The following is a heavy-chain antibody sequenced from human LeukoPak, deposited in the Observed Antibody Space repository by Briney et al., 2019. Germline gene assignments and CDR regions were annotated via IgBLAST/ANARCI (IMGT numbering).Heavy chain of an antibody. CDR1: GGSISSYY. V-gene: IGHV4-59*08. D-gene: IGHD3-22*01. J-gene: IGHJ4*02. Sequence: SETLSLTCTVSGGSISSYYWSWIRQPPGKGLEWIGYIYYSGSTNYNPSLKSRVTISVDTSKNQFSLKLSSVTAADTAVYYCARRADSSGYYGYWGQGTLVTASS. CDR3: ARRADSSGYYGY. CDR2: IYYSGST.